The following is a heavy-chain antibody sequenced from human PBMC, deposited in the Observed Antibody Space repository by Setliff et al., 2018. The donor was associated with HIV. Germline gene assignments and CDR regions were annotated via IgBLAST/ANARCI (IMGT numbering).Heavy chain of an antibody. CDR1: GYSINSGFS. CDR2: IYRSGSI. D-gene: IGHD6-19*01. J-gene: IGHJ5*02. V-gene: IGHV4-38-2*01. Sequence: KTSETLSLTCAASGYSINSGFSRAWIRQPPGQGPQWIGSIYRSGSIYYNPSLQSRVTISVDSSKNQFSLNLFSVTAADTAVYYCARPRRVRSRAWYWFDIWGQGTLVTVSS. CDR3: ARPRRVRSRAWYWFDI.